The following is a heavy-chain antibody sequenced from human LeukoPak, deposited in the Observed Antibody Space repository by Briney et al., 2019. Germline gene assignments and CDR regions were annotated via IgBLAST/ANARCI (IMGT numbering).Heavy chain of an antibody. CDR3: ARHVSAYSSGLPYYMDV. CDR2: IYTSGST. Sequence: SQTLSLTCTVSGGSISSGSYYWSWIRQPAGKGLEWIGRIYTSGSTNYNPSLKSRVTISVDTSKNQFSLKLSSVTAADTAVFYCARHVSAYSSGLPYYMDVWGKGTTVTVSS. V-gene: IGHV4-61*02. D-gene: IGHD6-19*01. CDR1: GGSISSGSYY. J-gene: IGHJ6*03.